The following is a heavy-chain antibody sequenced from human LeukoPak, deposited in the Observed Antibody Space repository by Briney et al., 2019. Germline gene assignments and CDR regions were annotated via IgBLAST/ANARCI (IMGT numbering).Heavy chain of an antibody. J-gene: IGHJ4*02. Sequence: PGGSLRLSCAASGFTFSRFWMSWVRQAPGKWLEWVSYISSSGSTIYYADSVKGRFTISRDNAKNSLYLQMNSLRAEDTAVYYCARDGYYDFWSTKTRGYFDYWGQGTLVTVSS. CDR2: ISSSGSTI. D-gene: IGHD3-3*01. CDR3: ARDGYYDFWSTKTRGYFDY. CDR1: GFTFSRFW. V-gene: IGHV3-11*04.